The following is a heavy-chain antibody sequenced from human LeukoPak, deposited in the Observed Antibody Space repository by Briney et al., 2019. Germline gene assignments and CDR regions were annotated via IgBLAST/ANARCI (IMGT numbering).Heavy chain of an antibody. CDR1: GFTFSNYW. D-gene: IGHD3-16*01. V-gene: IGHV3-74*01. CDR2: INSDGSRI. J-gene: IGHJ6*02. Sequence: GGSLRLSCAASGFTFSNYWMHWVRQAPGKGLLWVSGINSDGSRINYAGSVKGRFTISRDNAKNSLYLQMSNLRAGDTAVYFCARGGGLDVWGQGATVTVSS. CDR3: ARGGGLDV.